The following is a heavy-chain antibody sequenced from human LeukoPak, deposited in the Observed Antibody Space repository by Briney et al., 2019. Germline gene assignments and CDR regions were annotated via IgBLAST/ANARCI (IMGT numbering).Heavy chain of an antibody. CDR2: VYYSGST. CDR3: ARGGVVGTMLRGINWFDP. D-gene: IGHD3-10*01. CDR1: GVPISNYY. V-gene: IGHV4-59*01. J-gene: IGHJ5*02. Sequence: SVTLSLTCTVSGVPISNYYWHWIRQSPGKGLEWIGYVYYSGSTDYNPSLKSRVSISVDTSKNQFFLELSSVTAADTAIYYCARGGVVGTMLRGINWFDPWGQGSLVAVSS.